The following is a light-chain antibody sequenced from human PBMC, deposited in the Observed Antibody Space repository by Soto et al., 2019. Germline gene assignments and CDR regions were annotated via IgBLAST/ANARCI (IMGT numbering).Light chain of an antibody. CDR1: SSNIGSNT. CDR3: AAWDDSLIGVV. J-gene: IGLJ2*01. CDR2: SNN. V-gene: IGLV1-44*01. Sequence: QSALTQPPSASGTPGQRVTISCSGSSSNIGSNTVNWYQHLPGAAPKLLIYSNNQWPSGVPDRFSGSKSGTSASLAISGLQSEDEADYYCAAWDDSLIGVVFGGGTKVTVL.